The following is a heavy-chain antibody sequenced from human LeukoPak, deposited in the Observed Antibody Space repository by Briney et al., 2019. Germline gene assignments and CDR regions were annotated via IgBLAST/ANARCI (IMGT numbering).Heavy chain of an antibody. J-gene: IGHJ4*02. Sequence: SETLSLTCTVSGGSISSYYWSWIRQPPGKGLEWIGYIYYSGSTNYNPSLKSRVTISVDTSKNQSSLKLSSVTAADTAVYYCARQGYSSSQDYWGQGTLVTVSS. CDR2: IYYSGST. D-gene: IGHD6-6*01. CDR3: ARQGYSSSQDY. V-gene: IGHV4-59*08. CDR1: GGSISSYY.